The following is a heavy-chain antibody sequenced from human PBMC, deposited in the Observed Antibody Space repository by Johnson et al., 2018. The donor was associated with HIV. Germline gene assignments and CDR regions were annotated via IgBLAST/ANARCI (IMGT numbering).Heavy chain of an antibody. CDR3: ARHPGYNYGFNAFDI. CDR1: GFTFSSYA. Sequence: QVQLVESGGGLVKPGRSLRLSCAASGFTFSSYAMHWVRQAPGKGLEWVAVISYDGSTKYYADSVKGRFTISRDNSKNTLYLQMNSLRAEDTAVYYCARHPGYNYGFNAFDIWGQGTMVTVSS. J-gene: IGHJ3*02. CDR2: ISYDGSTK. D-gene: IGHD5-18*01. V-gene: IGHV3-30-3*01.